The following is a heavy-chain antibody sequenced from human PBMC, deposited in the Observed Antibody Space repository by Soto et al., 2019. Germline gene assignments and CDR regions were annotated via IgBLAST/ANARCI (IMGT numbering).Heavy chain of an antibody. CDR2: IDPKSGGT. Sequence: QLVQSGAEVKKPGASVKVSCKTSGPTFIAYYIHWVRQAPGQGLEWMAWIDPKSGGTTYKQKFLSRVTMPRDASINTADMELDRLTSDDTAVYYCARVSVDVPEWGQGTLLTVSS. CDR1: GPTFIAYY. V-gene: IGHV1-2*02. CDR3: ARVSVDVPE. D-gene: IGHD5-12*01. J-gene: IGHJ4*02.